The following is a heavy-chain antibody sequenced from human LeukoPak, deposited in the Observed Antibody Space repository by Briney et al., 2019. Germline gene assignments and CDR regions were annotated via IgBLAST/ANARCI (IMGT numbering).Heavy chain of an antibody. Sequence: GGSLRLSCAASGFTFSSYAMSWVRQAPGKGLEWVSAISGSGGRTYYADSVKGRFTISRDNSKNTLYLQMNSLRAEDTAVYYCAKVAKNQSRNYYYYYMDVWGKGTTVTVSS. CDR1: GFTFSSYA. J-gene: IGHJ6*03. V-gene: IGHV3-23*01. CDR2: ISGSGGRT. CDR3: AKVAKNQSRNYYYYYMDV.